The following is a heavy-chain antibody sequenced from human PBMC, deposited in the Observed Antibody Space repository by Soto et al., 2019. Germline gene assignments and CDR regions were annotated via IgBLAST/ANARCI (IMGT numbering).Heavy chain of an antibody. Sequence: QVQLVESGGGVVQPGRSLRLSCAASGFTFSSYGMHWVRQAPGKGLEWVAVIWYDGINKYYADSVKGRFTISRDNSKNTLYLQMNSLRAEDTAVYYCARDFYDFWSGYYPTYGMDVWGQGTTVTVSS. CDR1: GFTFSSYG. J-gene: IGHJ6*02. CDR3: ARDFYDFWSGYYPTYGMDV. V-gene: IGHV3-33*01. D-gene: IGHD3-3*01. CDR2: IWYDGINK.